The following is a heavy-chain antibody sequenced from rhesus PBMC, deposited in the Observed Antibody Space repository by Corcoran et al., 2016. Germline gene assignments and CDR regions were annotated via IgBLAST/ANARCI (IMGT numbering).Heavy chain of an antibody. CDR1: GGSISSNW. CDR2: ISGSGGST. D-gene: IGHD7-45*01. J-gene: IGHJ4*01. Sequence: QLQLQESGPGLVKPSETLSLTCAVSGGSISSNWWSWIRQPPGKGLEWIGRISGSGGSTSYTHTRKSRVTISTDTSKNQLSLKLISVTAADTAVYYCARDLLTDRNFDYWGQGVLVTVSS. CDR3: ARDLLTDRNFDY. V-gene: IGHV4-173*01.